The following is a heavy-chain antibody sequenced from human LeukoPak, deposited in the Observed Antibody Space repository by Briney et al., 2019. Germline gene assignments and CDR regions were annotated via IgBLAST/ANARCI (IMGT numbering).Heavy chain of an antibody. V-gene: IGHV4-34*01. J-gene: IGHJ4*02. CDR2: INHSGST. CDR1: VGSFRGYY. D-gene: IGHD2-2*01. Sequence: SETLSLTCAVYVGSFRGYYWSWIRQPPGKGLEWIGEINHSGSTNYNPSLKSRVTISVDTSKNKFSLKLSSVTAADTAVYYCARVEEIVVVPAATPRRLAFDYWGQGTLVTVSS. CDR3: ARVEEIVVVPAATPRRLAFDY.